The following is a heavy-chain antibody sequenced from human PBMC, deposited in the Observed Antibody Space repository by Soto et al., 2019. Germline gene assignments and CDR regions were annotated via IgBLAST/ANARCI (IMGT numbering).Heavy chain of an antibody. J-gene: IGHJ6*03. Sequence: SETLSLTCTVSGGSISSYYWSWIRQPPGKGLEWTGYIYYSGSTNYNPSLKSRVTTSVDTSKNQFSLKLSSVTAADTAVYYCARRGSYYYYMDVWGKGTTVTVSS. V-gene: IGHV4-59*08. D-gene: IGHD6-19*01. CDR2: IYYSGST. CDR3: ARRGSYYYYMDV. CDR1: GGSISSYY.